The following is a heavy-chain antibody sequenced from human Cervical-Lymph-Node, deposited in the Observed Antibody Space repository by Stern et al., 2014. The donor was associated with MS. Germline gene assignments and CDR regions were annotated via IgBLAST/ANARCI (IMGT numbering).Heavy chain of an antibody. J-gene: IGHJ4*02. V-gene: IGHV4-4*07. D-gene: IGHD2-15*01. CDR3: ARESRDSRGVFDY. CDR2: IYSSGST. CDR1: GGSISSFF. Sequence: QVQLVESGPGLVKPSETLSVTCTVSGGSISSFFWSWIRQPAGKGLEYIGRIYSSGSTDYNPSLKSRVTMSVDTYKNQFSLIPSSVTAADTAVYYCARESRDSRGVFDYWGQGTLVTVSS.